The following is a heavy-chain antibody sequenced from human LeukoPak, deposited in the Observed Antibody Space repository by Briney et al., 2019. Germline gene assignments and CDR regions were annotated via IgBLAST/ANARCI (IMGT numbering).Heavy chain of an antibody. CDR1: GFIFSSEW. Sequence: PGGSLRLSCAASGFIFSSEWMSWARQAPGKGLEWVANIKHDGSQKYYVDSVKGRFTISRDNAKNSLFLQMNSLTVEDTAIYYCVRDHPSGGLDFWGQGTQVTVSS. V-gene: IGHV3-7*01. CDR3: VRDHPSGGLDF. J-gene: IGHJ4*02. CDR2: IKHDGSQK. D-gene: IGHD2-15*01.